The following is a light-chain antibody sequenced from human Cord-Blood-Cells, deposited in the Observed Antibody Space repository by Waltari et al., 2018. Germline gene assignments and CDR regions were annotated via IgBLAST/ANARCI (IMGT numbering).Light chain of an antibody. V-gene: IGLV2-23*01. Sequence: QSVLTQPASVSGSPGQSITIPCTGPSSDVGRYNLVSWYQQHPGKAPKLMIYEGSKRPSGVSNRFSGSKSGNTASLTISGLQAEDEADYYCCSYAGSSTYVFGTGTKVTVL. CDR1: SSDVGRYNL. CDR3: CSYAGSSTYV. CDR2: EGS. J-gene: IGLJ1*01.